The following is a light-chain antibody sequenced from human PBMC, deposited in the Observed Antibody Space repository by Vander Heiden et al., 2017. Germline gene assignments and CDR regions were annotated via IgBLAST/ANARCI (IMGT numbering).Light chain of an antibody. J-gene: IGKJ3*01. Sequence: DIQMTQSPSTLSASVGDRVTIPCPASQSISSWLAWYQQKPGEAPKLLIYYASSLESGVPSRFSGSGSGTEFTLTISSLQPDDFATYYCQQYNSYSGFTFGPGTKVDIK. CDR3: QQYNSYSGFT. V-gene: IGKV1-5*01. CDR2: YAS. CDR1: QSISSW.